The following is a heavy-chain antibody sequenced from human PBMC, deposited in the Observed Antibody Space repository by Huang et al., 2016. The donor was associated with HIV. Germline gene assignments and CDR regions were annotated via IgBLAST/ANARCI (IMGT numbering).Heavy chain of an antibody. J-gene: IGHJ3*02. D-gene: IGHD3-22*01. CDR1: GGSITSSSYY. CDR3: ARHFSYYDSSGYTPWDAFDI. Sequence: QLQLQGSGPGLVKPSETLSLTCTVSGGSITSSSYYWGWIRQPPGKGLEWVGSIYYSGIPDYNPSLKSRVTVSVDTSKNQFSLKLSSVTAADTAVYYCARHFSYYDSSGYTPWDAFDIWGQGTMVTVSS. CDR2: IYYSGIP. V-gene: IGHV4-39*01.